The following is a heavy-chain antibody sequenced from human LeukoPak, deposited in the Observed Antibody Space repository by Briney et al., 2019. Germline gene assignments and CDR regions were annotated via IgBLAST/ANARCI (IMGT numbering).Heavy chain of an antibody. CDR2: IHDTGST. V-gene: IGHV4-59*11. D-gene: IGHD2-2*01. CDR1: GGSLSSHY. Sequence: PSETLSLTCSVSGGSLSSHYWSWIRQPPGKGLELIGHIHDTGSTFYNPSLRGRVTISLDPSNNQFSLKLTSMTAADTAVYYCARFSSGCSTSSCYLTYWGQGTLVTVS. CDR3: ARFSSGCSTSSCYLTY. J-gene: IGHJ4*02.